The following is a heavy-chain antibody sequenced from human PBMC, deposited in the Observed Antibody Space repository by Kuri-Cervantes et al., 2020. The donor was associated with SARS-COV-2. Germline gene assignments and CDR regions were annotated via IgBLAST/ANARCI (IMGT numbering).Heavy chain of an antibody. V-gene: IGHV4-4*07. CDR3: ARDRGRQGGPYYYYGMDV. D-gene: IGHD3-16*01. Sequence: GSLRLSCTVSGGSISSYYWSWIRQPAGKGLEWIGRIYTSGSTNYNPSLKSRVTMSVDTSKNQFSLKLSSVTAADTAVYYCARDRGRQGGPYYYYGMDVWGQGTTVTVSS. J-gene: IGHJ6*02. CDR2: IYTSGST. CDR1: GGSISSYY.